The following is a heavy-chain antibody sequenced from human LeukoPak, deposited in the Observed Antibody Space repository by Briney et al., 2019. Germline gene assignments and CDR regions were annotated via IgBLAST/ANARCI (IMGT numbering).Heavy chain of an antibody. D-gene: IGHD3-22*01. J-gene: IGHJ4*02. CDR1: GGSISSYY. CDR3: ARSLDSSGYGIDY. CDR2: IYYSGST. Sequence: KPSETLSLTCTVSGGSISSYYWSWIRQPPGKGLEWIGYIYYSGSTNYNPSLKSRVTISVDTSKNQFSLKLSSVTAADTAVYYCARSLDSSGYGIDYWGQGTLVTVSS. V-gene: IGHV4-59*01.